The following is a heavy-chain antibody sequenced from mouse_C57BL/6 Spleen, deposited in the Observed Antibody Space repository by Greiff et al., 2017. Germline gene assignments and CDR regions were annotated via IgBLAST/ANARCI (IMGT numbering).Heavy chain of an antibody. D-gene: IGHD2-12*01. V-gene: IGHV1-15*01. CDR1: GYTFTDYE. Sequence: VQLQESGAELVRPGASVTLSCKASGYTFTDYEMHWVKQTPVHGLEWIGAIDPETGGTAYNQKFKGKAILTADKSSSTAYMELRSLTSEDSAVYYCTRSKATYYRFAYWGQGTLVTVSA. CDR2: IDPETGGT. CDR3: TRSKATYYRFAY. J-gene: IGHJ3*01.